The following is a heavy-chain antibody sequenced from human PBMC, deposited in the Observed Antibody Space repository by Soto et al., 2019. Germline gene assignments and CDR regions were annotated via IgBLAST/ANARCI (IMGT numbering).Heavy chain of an antibody. V-gene: IGHV3-48*02. CDR3: ARAMSITGIYYFDY. CDR1: GFTFSSYS. J-gene: IGHJ4*02. CDR2: ISSSSSTI. D-gene: IGHD1-20*01. Sequence: EVQLVESGGGLVQPGGSLRLSCAASGFTFSSYSMNWVRQAPGKGLEWDSYISSSSSTIYYADSVKGRFTISRDNAKNSLYLQMNSLRDEDTAVYYCARAMSITGIYYFDYWGQGTLVTVSS.